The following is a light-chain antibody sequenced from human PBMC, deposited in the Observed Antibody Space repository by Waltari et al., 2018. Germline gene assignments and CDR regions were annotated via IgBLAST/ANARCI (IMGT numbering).Light chain of an antibody. CDR2: GTS. Sequence: QSVLTQPPSVSGAPGQRVTISCTGSGSNIGAGYDVHWYQQLPGKAPKLLIYGTSTRPLGVPDRYFGSKSGTSASLAITGLQAEDEADYYCQSYDTSLSVVFGGGTKLTVL. J-gene: IGLJ2*01. V-gene: IGLV1-40*01. CDR1: GSNIGAGYD. CDR3: QSYDTSLSVV.